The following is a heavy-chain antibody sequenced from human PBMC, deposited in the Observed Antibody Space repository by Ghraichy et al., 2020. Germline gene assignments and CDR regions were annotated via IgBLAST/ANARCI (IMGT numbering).Heavy chain of an antibody. CDR2: ISAYNGNT. D-gene: IGHD1-26*01. V-gene: IGHV1-18*04. CDR3: ARGMGATPARAFDI. J-gene: IGHJ3*02. Sequence: ASVKVSCKASGYNFISHGISWIRQAPGQGLEWMGWISAYNGNTKYAQKVQGRVTMTKDTSTSTVYMEVRSLRPDDSAIYYCARGMGATPARAFDIWGQGTRVTVSS. CDR1: GYNFISHG.